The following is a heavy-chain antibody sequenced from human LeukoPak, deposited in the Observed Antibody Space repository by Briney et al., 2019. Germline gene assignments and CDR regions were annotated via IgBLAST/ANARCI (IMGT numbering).Heavy chain of an antibody. CDR3: ARDKGAYDYVWGSYRYYYYGMDV. CDR2: ISSSGSTI. D-gene: IGHD3-16*02. V-gene: IGHV3-48*03. Sequence: GGSLRLSCAASGFTFSSYEMNWVRQAPGKGLEWVSYISSSGSTIYYADSVKGRFTISRDNAKNSLYLQMNSLRAEGTAVYYCARDKGAYDYVWGSYRYYYYGMDVWGGGTTVTVSS. J-gene: IGHJ6*04. CDR1: GFTFSSYE.